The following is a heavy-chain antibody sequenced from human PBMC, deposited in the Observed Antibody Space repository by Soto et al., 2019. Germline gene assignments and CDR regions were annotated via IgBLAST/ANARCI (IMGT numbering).Heavy chain of an antibody. CDR2: ISYDGRNK. J-gene: IGHJ6*03. D-gene: IGHD4-17*01. CDR1: GFTFSSYA. CDR3: ARDYGDPLGYYYYMDV. V-gene: IGHV3-30*04. Sequence: GGSLRLSCAASGFTFSSYAMHWVRQAPGKGLEWVAVISYDGRNKYYADSVKGRFTISRDNSKNTLYLQMNSLRAGDTAVYYCARDYGDPLGYYYYMDVWGKGTTVTVSS.